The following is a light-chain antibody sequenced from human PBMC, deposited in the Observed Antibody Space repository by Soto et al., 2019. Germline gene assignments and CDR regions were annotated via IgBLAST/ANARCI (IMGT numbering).Light chain of an antibody. Sequence: QSALTQPASVSGSPGQSITISCSGTSSDVGGYNYVSWYQQHPDKAPKLMIYEVRSRPSGVSYRFSGSKSGNTASLTISGLQAEDEADYYCSSFTTRSTWVFGGGTKLTVL. CDR1: SSDVGGYNY. J-gene: IGLJ3*02. CDR2: EVR. CDR3: SSFTTRSTWV. V-gene: IGLV2-14*01.